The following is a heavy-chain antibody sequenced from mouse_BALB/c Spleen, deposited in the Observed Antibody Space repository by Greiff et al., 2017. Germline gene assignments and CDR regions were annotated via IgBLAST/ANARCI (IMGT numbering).Heavy chain of an antibody. CDR1: GFTFTDYY. CDR2: IRNKANGYTT. Sequence: EVQLVESGGGLVQPGGSLRLSCATSGFTFTDYYMSWVRQPPGKALEWLGFIRNKANGYTTEYSASVKGRFTISRDNSQSILYLQMNTLRAEDSATYYCAREGDGYPYAMDDWGQGTSVTVSS. CDR3: AREGDGYPYAMDD. D-gene: IGHD2-3*01. J-gene: IGHJ4*01. V-gene: IGHV7-3*02.